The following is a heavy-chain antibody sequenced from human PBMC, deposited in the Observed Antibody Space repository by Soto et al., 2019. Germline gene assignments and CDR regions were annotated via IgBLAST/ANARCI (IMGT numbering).Heavy chain of an antibody. CDR3: ARDFLGRHQLRVNWFDP. V-gene: IGHV6-1*01. Sequence: KQSQTLSLTCAISGDSVSSNSAAWNWIRQSPSRGLEWLGRTYYRSKWYNDYAVSVKSRITINPDTSKNQFSLQLNSVTPEDTAVYYCARDFLGRHQLRVNWFDPWGQGTLVTVSS. D-gene: IGHD2-2*01. CDR1: GDSVSSNSAA. J-gene: IGHJ5*02. CDR2: TYYRSKWYN.